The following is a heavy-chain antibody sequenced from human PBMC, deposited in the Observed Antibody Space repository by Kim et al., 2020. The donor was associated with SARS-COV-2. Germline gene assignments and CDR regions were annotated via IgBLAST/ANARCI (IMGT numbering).Heavy chain of an antibody. J-gene: IGHJ4*02. Sequence: PVKGRFTISRDDSKNTLYLQMNSLKTEDTAVYYCTTARTIITMIVVVKDYWGQGTLVTVSS. D-gene: IGHD3-22*01. V-gene: IGHV3-15*01. CDR3: TTARTIITMIVVVKDY.